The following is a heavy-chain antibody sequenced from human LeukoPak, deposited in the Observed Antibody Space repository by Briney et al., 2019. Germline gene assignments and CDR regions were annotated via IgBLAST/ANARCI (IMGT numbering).Heavy chain of an antibody. D-gene: IGHD1-26*01. V-gene: IGHV3-21*01. CDR1: GFTFSSYS. J-gene: IGHJ4*02. CDR3: VRDNSGSDGSFDY. CDR2: ISSSSSYI. Sequence: PGGSLRLSCAASGFTFSSYSMNWVRQAPGKGLEWVTSISSSSSYIYYADSVKGRFTISRDNAKNSLYLQMNSLRAEDTAVYYCVRDNSGSDGSFDYWGQGTLVTVSS.